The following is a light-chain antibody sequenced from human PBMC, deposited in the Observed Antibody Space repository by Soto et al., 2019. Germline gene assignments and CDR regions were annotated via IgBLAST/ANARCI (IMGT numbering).Light chain of an antibody. V-gene: IGKV3-20*01. CDR2: GAS. J-gene: IGKJ5*01. CDR3: QQYGSSPIT. CDR1: QSVTNDY. Sequence: EIVLTQSPGTLSLSPGERATLSCRASQSVTNDYLAWYQHKPGQAPRLLIYGASSGATDIPDRFSGSGSGTDFTLTISRLEPEGFAVYYCQQYGSSPITFGPGTRLEIK.